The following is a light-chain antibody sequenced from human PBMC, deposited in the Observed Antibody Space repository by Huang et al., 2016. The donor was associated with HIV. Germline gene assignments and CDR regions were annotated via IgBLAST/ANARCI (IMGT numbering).Light chain of an antibody. V-gene: IGKV3D-15*01. CDR2: GAS. J-gene: IGKJ3*01. CDR3: QQYNNWPV. CDR1: QSVSSN. Sequence: EIVMTQSPATLSVSPGERATLSCRASQSVSSNFAWYQQKPGQAPRLLIYGASTRATGIPARFSGSGSGTEFTLTISSLQSEDFAVYYCQQYNNWPVFGPGTKVDIK.